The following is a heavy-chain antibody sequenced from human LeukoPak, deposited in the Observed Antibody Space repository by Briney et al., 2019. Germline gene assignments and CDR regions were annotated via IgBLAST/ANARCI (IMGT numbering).Heavy chain of an antibody. CDR2: IYHSGST. J-gene: IGHJ5*02. Sequence: PSETLSLTCTVSGYSISSGYYWGWIRQPPGKGLEWIGSIYHSGSTYYNPSLKSRVTISVDTSKNQFSLKLSSVTAADTAVYYCARSRGYSGYDPVVWFDPWGQGTLVTVSS. CDR3: ARSRGYSGYDPVVWFDP. D-gene: IGHD5-12*01. V-gene: IGHV4-38-2*02. CDR1: GYSISSGYY.